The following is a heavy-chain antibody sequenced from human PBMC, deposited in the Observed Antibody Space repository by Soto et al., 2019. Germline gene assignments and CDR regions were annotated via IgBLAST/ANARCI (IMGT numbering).Heavy chain of an antibody. D-gene: IGHD4-4*01. V-gene: IGHV3-48*01. CDR2: ISSSSSTI. CDR3: ARERYSNYDNWFDP. CDR1: GFTFSSYS. Sequence: GGSLRLSCAASGFTFSSYSMNWVRQAPGKGLEWVSYISSSSSTIYYADSVKGRFTISRDNAKNSLYLQMNSLRAEDTAVYYCARERYSNYDNWFDPWGQGTLVTVSS. J-gene: IGHJ5*02.